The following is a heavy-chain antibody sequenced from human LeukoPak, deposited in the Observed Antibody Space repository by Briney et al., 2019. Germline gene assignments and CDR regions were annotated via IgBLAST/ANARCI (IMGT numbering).Heavy chain of an antibody. Sequence: GGSLRLSCAASGFTFSSYAMGWVRQAPGKGLEWVSDISGSGGSTYYADSVKGRLTISRDNAQNSLFLQLNSLRAEDTAVYYCARGLYSNSGGWFDSWGQGTLVTVSS. J-gene: IGHJ5*01. CDR2: ISGSGGST. V-gene: IGHV3-23*01. CDR3: ARGLYSNSGGWFDS. CDR1: GFTFSSYA. D-gene: IGHD6-13*01.